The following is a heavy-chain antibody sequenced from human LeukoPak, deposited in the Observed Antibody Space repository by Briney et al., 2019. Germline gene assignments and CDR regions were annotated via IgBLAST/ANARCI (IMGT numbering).Heavy chain of an antibody. CDR2: ISGGST. V-gene: IGHV3-38-3*01. CDR1: GFTVSSNE. CDR3: KICSGGSSPSAEYFHH. D-gene: IGHD2-15*01. Sequence: GSLIISCAASGFTVSSNEMSWVRQAPGKGLEWVSSISGGSTYYADSRQGRFTIYSDNSKNTLYLQMNSLRAEDTAVYYCKICSGGSSPSAEYFHHWGRGTLVTVSS. J-gene: IGHJ1*01.